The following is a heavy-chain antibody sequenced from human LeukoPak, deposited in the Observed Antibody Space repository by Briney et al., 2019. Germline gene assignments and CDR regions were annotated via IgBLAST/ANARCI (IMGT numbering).Heavy chain of an antibody. Sequence: ASVKVSCKASGYTFTSYGISWVRQAPGQGREWMGWISAYNGNTNYAQKLQGRVTMTTDTSTSTAYMELRSLRSDDTAVYYCARFDYGDYAGGFDYWGQGTLVTVSS. V-gene: IGHV1-18*01. CDR3: ARFDYGDYAGGFDY. CDR2: ISAYNGNT. D-gene: IGHD4-17*01. CDR1: GYTFTSYG. J-gene: IGHJ4*02.